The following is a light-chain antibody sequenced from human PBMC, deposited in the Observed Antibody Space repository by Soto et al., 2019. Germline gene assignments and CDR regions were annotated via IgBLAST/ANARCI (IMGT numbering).Light chain of an antibody. CDR3: QQSYNSPQT. CDR1: QTIMTY. CDR2: AAS. J-gene: IGKJ1*01. Sequence: DLQMTQSPSSLSASVGDEVTITCRASQTIMTYLNWYQLKPGKPPRLLIYAASSLQSGVPSRFSGSGSGTDFTLTISSLQPEDFATYSCQQSYNSPQTFGRGTKVDIK. V-gene: IGKV1-39*01.